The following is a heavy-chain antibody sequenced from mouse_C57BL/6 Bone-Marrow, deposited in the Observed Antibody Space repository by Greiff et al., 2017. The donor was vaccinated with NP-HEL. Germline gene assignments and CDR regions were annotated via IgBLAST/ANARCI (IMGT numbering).Heavy chain of an antibody. D-gene: IGHD1-1*01. Sequence: EVKLMESGAELVRPGASVKLSCTVSGFNIKDDYMHWVKQRPEQGLEWIGWIDPENGDTEYASKYQSKATITADTSSNTAYLQLSSLTSEDTAVYYCTTGGSSPYAMDYWGQGTSVTVSS. V-gene: IGHV14-4*01. J-gene: IGHJ4*01. CDR2: IDPENGDT. CDR1: GFNIKDDY. CDR3: TTGGSSPYAMDY.